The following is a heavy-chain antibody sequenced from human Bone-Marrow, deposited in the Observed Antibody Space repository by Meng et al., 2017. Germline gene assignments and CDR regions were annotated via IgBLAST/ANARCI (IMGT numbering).Heavy chain of an antibody. V-gene: IGHV1-18*01. J-gene: IGHJ5*02. D-gene: IGHD2-15*01. CDR2: ISAYNGNT. Sequence: VQLVKSGAEMKKHGASGKVSCNASGYTFTSYGISWVRQAPGQGLEWMGWISAYNGNTNYAQKLQGRVIMTTDTSTSTAYMELRSLRSDDTAVYYCARDPDCSGGSCYVEGNWFDPWGQGTLVTVSS. CDR3: ARDPDCSGGSCYVEGNWFDP. CDR1: GYTFTSYG.